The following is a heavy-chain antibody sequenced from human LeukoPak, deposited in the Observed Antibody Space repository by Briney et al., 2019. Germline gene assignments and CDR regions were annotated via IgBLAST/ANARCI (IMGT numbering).Heavy chain of an antibody. CDR2: IYHSGST. J-gene: IGHJ4*02. Sequence: PSQTLSLTCTVSGGSISSNDYYWGWLRQPPGKGLEWIGYIYHSGSTYYNPSLKSRVTISVDRSKNQFSLKLSSVTAADTAVYYCARGSRSSFKWGQGSLVTVSP. CDR3: ARGSRSSFK. D-gene: IGHD6-13*01. CDR1: GGSISSNDYY. V-gene: IGHV4-30-2*01.